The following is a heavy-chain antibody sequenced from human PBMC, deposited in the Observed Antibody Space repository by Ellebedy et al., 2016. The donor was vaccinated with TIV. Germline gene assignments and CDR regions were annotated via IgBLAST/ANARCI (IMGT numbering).Heavy chain of an antibody. V-gene: IGHV1-46*04. J-gene: IGHJ4*02. Sequence: AASEKVSCKASGYTFSNYFVHWVRQAPGQGLEWMGIINPSTGSTTYAQKLQGRLTMTRDTSTSTVYMELSSLRSEDTAVYYCARARSSGWLHTPDYWGQGLLVTVSS. CDR3: ARARSSGWLHTPDY. D-gene: IGHD6-19*01. CDR2: INPSTGST. CDR1: GYTFSNYF.